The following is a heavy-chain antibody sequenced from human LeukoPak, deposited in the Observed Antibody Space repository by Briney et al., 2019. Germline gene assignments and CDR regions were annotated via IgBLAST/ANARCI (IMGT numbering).Heavy chain of an antibody. Sequence: SGGSLRLSCAASGFTFSSYGMHWVRQAPGKGLEWVAVIWYDRSNKYYADSVKGRFTISRDNSKNTLYLQMNSLRAEDTAVYYCARERTVTTNYYYGMDVWGKGTTVTVSS. J-gene: IGHJ6*04. D-gene: IGHD4-17*01. CDR2: IWYDRSNK. CDR3: ARERTVTTNYYYGMDV. V-gene: IGHV3-33*01. CDR1: GFTFSSYG.